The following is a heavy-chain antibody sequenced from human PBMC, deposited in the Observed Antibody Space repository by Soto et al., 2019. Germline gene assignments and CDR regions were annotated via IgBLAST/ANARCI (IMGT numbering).Heavy chain of an antibody. CDR2: IYYSGST. CDR1: GGSISSYY. J-gene: IGHJ6*02. Sequence: ETLSLTCTVSGGSISSYYWSWIRQPPGKGLEWIGYIYYSGSTNYNPSLKSRVTISVDTSKNQFSLKLSSVTAADTAVYYGARRGGYYGMDVWGQGTTVTVSS. CDR3: ARRGGYYGMDV. V-gene: IGHV4-59*08.